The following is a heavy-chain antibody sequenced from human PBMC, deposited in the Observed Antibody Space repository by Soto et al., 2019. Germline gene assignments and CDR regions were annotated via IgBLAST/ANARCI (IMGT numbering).Heavy chain of an antibody. D-gene: IGHD6-13*01. J-gene: IGHJ4*02. CDR1: GFTFSSYA. V-gene: IGHV3-23*01. Sequence: EVQLLESGGGLVQPGGSLRLSCAASGFTFSSYAMSWVRQAPGKGLEWVSAISGSGGSTYYADSVKGRFTISRDNSKNTLYLQMNRLRAEDTAVYYCANENGYSSSWFEFDYWGQGTLVTVSS. CDR2: ISGSGGST. CDR3: ANENGYSSSWFEFDY.